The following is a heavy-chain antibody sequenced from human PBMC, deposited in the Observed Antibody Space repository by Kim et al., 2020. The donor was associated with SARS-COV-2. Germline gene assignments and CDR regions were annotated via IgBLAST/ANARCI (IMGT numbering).Heavy chain of an antibody. CDR2: ISSSSSTI. D-gene: IGHD3-10*01. J-gene: IGHJ4*02. V-gene: IGHV3-48*04. Sequence: GGSLRLSCAASGFTFSSYSMNWVRQAPGKGLEWVSYISSSSSTIYYADSVKGRFTISRDNAKNSLYLQMNSLRAEDTAVYYCARDKDYYGSGSDYWGQGTLVTVSS. CDR1: GFTFSSYS. CDR3: ARDKDYYGSGSDY.